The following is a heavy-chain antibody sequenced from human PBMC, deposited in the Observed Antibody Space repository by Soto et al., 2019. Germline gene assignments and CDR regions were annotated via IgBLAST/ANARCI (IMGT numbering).Heavy chain of an antibody. D-gene: IGHD4-4*01. CDR1: GFTFSGYW. CDR2: IKHDGSVQ. Sequence: GGSLRLSCEASGFTFSGYWMSWVRQAPGKGLGWVADIKHDGSVQYYVDSVKCRFTISRDNAKKLLFLQMNGLRAEDTALYYCARATYSNAWYRFDLWGQGTLVTVSS. CDR3: ARATYSNAWYRFDL. J-gene: IGHJ4*02. V-gene: IGHV3-7*03.